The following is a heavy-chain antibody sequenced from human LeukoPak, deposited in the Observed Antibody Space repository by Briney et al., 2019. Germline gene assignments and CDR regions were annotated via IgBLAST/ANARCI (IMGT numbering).Heavy chain of an antibody. D-gene: IGHD3-22*01. Sequence: PSETLSLTCTVSGGSISSYYWSWIRQPPGKGLEWIGYIDYSGSTNYNPSLKSRVTISVDTSKNQFSLKLSSVTAADTAVYYCARGGDSSGYEYYFDYWGQGTLVTVSS. J-gene: IGHJ4*02. CDR2: IDYSGST. CDR3: ARGGDSSGYEYYFDY. CDR1: GGSISSYY. V-gene: IGHV4-59*01.